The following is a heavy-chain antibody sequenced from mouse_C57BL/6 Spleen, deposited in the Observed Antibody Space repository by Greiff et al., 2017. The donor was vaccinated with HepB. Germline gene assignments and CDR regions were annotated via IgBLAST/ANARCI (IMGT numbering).Heavy chain of an antibody. V-gene: IGHV1-26*01. CDR3: ARSRSTDYFDY. Sequence: VQLQQSGPELVKPGASVKISCKASGYTFTDYYMNWVKQSHGKSLEWIGDINPNNGGTSYNQKFKGKATLTVDKSSSTAYMELRSLTSEDSAVYYCARSRSTDYFDYWGQGTTLTVSS. J-gene: IGHJ2*01. CDR1: GYTFTDYY. D-gene: IGHD2-1*01. CDR2: INPNNGGT.